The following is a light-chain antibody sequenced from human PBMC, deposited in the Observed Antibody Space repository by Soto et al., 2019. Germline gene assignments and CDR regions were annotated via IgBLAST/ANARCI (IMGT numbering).Light chain of an antibody. Sequence: EIVLTQSPGTLSLSPGERATLSCRASQSVSSSYLAWYQQKPGQAPRLLIYGASSRPTGIPDRFSGSGSGTDFTLTISRLELEDFAVYYWQPYGSSPHTFGQGTKLEIK. J-gene: IGKJ2*01. V-gene: IGKV3-20*01. CDR3: QPYGSSPHT. CDR2: GAS. CDR1: QSVSSSY.